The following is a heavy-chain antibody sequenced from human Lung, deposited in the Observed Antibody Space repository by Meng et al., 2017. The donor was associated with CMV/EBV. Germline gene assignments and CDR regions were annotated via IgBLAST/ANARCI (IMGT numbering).Heavy chain of an antibody. J-gene: IGHJ6*02. CDR1: GYFFTGHF. D-gene: IGHD1-14*01. CDR3: ARAQDTTSADYYNYGIDV. Sequence: ASVXVSCKASGYFFTGHFVHWVRQAPGQGLEWMGWINPNSGGTKYTQKFQGRVTMTRDTSISTVYMELSGLRSDDTAMYYCARAQDTTSADYYNYGIDVWGRGTTVTVSS. CDR2: INPNSGGT. V-gene: IGHV1-2*02.